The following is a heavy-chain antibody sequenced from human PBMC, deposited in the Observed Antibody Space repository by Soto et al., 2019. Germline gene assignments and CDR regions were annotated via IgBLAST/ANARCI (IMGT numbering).Heavy chain of an antibody. CDR1: GFSLSTSGVG. J-gene: IGHJ4*02. D-gene: IGHD2-21*02. CDR3: ALTESPPGDELDS. Sequence: QITLKESGPTLVKPTQTLTLTCTFSGFSLSTSGVGVGWIRQPPGKALEWLALIYWDDDKRYSPSLNSRLTMTKDTSTNQVVLTTTNMDPVDTATYYSALTESPPGDELDSCGQGTLVTVSS. CDR2: IYWDDDK. V-gene: IGHV2-5*02.